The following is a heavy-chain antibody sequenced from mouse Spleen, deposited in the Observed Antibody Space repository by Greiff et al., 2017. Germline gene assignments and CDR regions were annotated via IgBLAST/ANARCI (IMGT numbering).Heavy chain of an antibody. Sequence: EVKLQESGTVLARPGASVTMSCKTSGYTFTSYWLHWVKQRLGRGLVWIGAIFPGNSDTSYNQKFKGRAKLTAVTSASTAYMELSSLTNEDSAVYYSTRKWDVLDYWGQGTTLTVSS. V-gene: IGHV1-5*01. CDR3: TRKWDVLDY. J-gene: IGHJ2*01. D-gene: IGHD4-1*01. CDR2: IFPGNSDT. CDR1: GYTFTSYW.